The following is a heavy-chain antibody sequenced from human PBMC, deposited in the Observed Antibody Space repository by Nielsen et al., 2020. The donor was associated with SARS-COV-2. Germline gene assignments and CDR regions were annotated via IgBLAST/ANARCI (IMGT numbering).Heavy chain of an antibody. CDR1: GGSFRGYY. Sequence: SETLSLTCAVYGGSFRGYYWSWIRQPPGKGLEWIGEINQSGSTDYNPSLKSRVTISVDTSRNQFSLKLSSVTAADTAVYYCARRRIAAHTAFDIWGQGTMVTVSS. V-gene: IGHV4-34*01. J-gene: IGHJ3*02. CDR3: ARRRIAAHTAFDI. CDR2: INQSGST. D-gene: IGHD6-6*01.